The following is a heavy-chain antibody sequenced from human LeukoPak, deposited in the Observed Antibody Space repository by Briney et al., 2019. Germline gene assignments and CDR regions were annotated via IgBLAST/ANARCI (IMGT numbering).Heavy chain of an antibody. Sequence: GGSLRLSCAASGFTFSSYNMNWVRQAPGKGLEWVSFISRSGTTLYYADSVKGRFTVSRDNAKNSLYLQMNSLRTEDTALYYCASGMAFDIWGQGTMVTVSS. J-gene: IGHJ3*02. CDR1: GFTFSSYN. CDR2: ISRSGTTL. CDR3: ASGMAFDI. V-gene: IGHV3-48*04.